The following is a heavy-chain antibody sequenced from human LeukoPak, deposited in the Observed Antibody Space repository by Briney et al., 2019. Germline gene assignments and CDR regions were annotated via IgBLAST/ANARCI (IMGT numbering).Heavy chain of an antibody. CDR3: ARGPPRGKYYYMDV. Sequence: GGSLRLSCAASGFTFSSFDTHWVRQPPGQGLEWVSTIGTASDTYYPGSVEGRFTLSRDNAKNSLYLQMNSLTAGDTAVYYCARGPPRGKYYYMDVWGKGTTVTVSS. J-gene: IGHJ6*03. CDR1: GFTFSSFD. V-gene: IGHV3-13*01. CDR2: IGTASDT. D-gene: IGHD1-1*01.